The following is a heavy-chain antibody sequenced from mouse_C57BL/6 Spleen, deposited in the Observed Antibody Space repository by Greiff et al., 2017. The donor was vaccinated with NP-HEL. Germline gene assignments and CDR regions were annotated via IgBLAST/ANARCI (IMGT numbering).Heavy chain of an antibody. V-gene: IGHV1-82*01. CDR3: ARRLTGRGY. J-gene: IGHJ2*01. D-gene: IGHD4-1*01. Sequence: VKLMESGPELVKPGASVKISCKASGYAFSSSWMNWVKQRPGKGLEWIGRIYPGDGDTNYNGKFKGKATLTADKSSSTAYMQLSSLTSEDSAVYFCARRLTGRGYWGQGTTLTVSS. CDR1: GYAFSSSW. CDR2: IYPGDGDT.